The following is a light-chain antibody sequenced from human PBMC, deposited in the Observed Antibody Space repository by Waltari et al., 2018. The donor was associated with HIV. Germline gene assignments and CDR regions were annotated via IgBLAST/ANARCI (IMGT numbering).Light chain of an antibody. Sequence: YVLNHPPSVSVAPGQTPWISCGGGGRRSNGVPCSQQKPGQAPVLVLYDASDRPSGIPDRFSGSSFGTTATLSITRVEAGDEADYYCQFADMRGAPPVVFGAGTKLTVL. CDR2: DAS. CDR3: QFADMRGAPPVV. CDR1: GRRSNG. J-gene: IGLJ2*01. V-gene: IGLV3-21*02.